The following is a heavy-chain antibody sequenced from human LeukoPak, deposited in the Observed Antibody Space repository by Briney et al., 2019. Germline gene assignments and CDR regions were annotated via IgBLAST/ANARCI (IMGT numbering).Heavy chain of an antibody. J-gene: IGHJ3*02. CDR3: ARGALRSYDSSGYYDDAFDI. D-gene: IGHD3-22*01. V-gene: IGHV1-2*02. CDR1: GYTFTGYY. Sequence: ASVKVSCKASGYTFTGYYMHWVRQAPGQGLEWRGWINPNSGGTDYAQKFQGRVTMTRDTSISTAYMELSRLRSDDTAVYYCARGALRSYDSSGYYDDAFDIWGQGTMVTVSS. CDR2: INPNSGGT.